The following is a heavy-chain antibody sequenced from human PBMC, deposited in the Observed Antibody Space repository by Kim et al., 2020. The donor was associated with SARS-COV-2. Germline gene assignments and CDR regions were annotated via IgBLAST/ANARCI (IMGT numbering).Heavy chain of an antibody. Sequence: RFTISRDNSKNTLYLQMNSLRAEDTAVYYCARYYYDSSGYYSLPMKSFDYWGQGTLVTVSS. CDR3: ARYYYDSSGYYSLPMKSFDY. J-gene: IGHJ4*02. V-gene: IGHV3-23*01. D-gene: IGHD3-22*01.